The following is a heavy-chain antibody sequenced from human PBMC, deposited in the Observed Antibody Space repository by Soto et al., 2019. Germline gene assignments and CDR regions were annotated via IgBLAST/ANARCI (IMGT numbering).Heavy chain of an antibody. CDR2: IYDRGST. V-gene: IGHV4-30-4*01. CDR1: GASMSSADYY. CDR3: IRDGDLLRNSLGFYYYGVDV. J-gene: IGHJ6*02. D-gene: IGHD3-10*01. Sequence: QVQLQQSGPGLVKPSQPLSLTCSVSGASMSSADYYWTWIRQSPGRCLEWIGYIYDRGSTYYNPPRKSRGTISADTSKAQFSLRRSSVTAADTALYDCIRDGDLLRNSLGFYYYGVDVWVQGPAVTVSS.